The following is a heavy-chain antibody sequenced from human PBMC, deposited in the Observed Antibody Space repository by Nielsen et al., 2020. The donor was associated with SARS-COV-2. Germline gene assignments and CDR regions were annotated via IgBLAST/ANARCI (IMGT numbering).Heavy chain of an antibody. CDR1: GFDFGGYG. J-gene: IGHJ4*02. CDR2: MSHDANNK. CDR3: ARDAGTNFDY. D-gene: IGHD3-10*01. V-gene: IGHV3-30*03. Sequence: GGSLRLSCAASGFDFGGYGVHWVRQAPGKGLEWVAFMSHDANNKYYADSVKGRFTISRDYSKDTLYLQMNSLRAEDTAVYYCARDAGTNFDYWGQGTLVTVSS.